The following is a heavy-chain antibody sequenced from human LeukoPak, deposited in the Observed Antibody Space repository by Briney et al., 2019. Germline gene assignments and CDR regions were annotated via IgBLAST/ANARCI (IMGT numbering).Heavy chain of an antibody. Sequence: SETLSFTCTVSGGSTRSYYWNWIRQPAGKGLEWIGRIFSDGTTDYNPSLKSRVTMSVDTSKDQFSLKLTFVTAADTAIYFCARDPSHNSGYFDVWGQGTMVTVSS. CDR3: ARDPSHNSGYFDV. CDR2: IFSDGTT. CDR1: GGSTRSYY. J-gene: IGHJ3*01. V-gene: IGHV4-4*07. D-gene: IGHD3-22*01.